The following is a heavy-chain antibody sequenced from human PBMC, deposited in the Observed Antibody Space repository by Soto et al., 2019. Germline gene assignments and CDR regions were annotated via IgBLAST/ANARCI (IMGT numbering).Heavy chain of an antibody. CDR1: GFPFSSYV. J-gene: IGHJ4*02. CDR2: ISGGGSNT. Sequence: PGGSLRLSCPASGFPFSSYVMSWVRQSPGKGLEWVSGISGGGSNTFYADSVKGRFTISRDNSKNTLLLQMNSLGAEDPAVYYCAKDSNKYSSSLRGRYFDYWGQGIGVTVSS. V-gene: IGHV3-23*01. D-gene: IGHD4-4*01. CDR3: AKDSNKYSSSLRGRYFDY.